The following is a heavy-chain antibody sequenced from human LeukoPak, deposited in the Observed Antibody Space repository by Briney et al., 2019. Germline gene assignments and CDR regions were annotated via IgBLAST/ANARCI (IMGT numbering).Heavy chain of an antibody. CDR2: IKSKTDGGTT. CDR1: GFIVSTKY. CDR3: APTYYYDTSGYYSSVY. D-gene: IGHD3-22*01. J-gene: IGHJ4*02. V-gene: IGHV3-15*01. Sequence: SGGSLRLSCAASGFIVSTKYMTWVRQAPGKGLEWVGRIKSKTDGGTTDYAAPVKGRFTISRDDSKNTLYLQMNSLKTEDTAVYYCAPTYYYDTSGYYSSVYWGQGTLVTVSS.